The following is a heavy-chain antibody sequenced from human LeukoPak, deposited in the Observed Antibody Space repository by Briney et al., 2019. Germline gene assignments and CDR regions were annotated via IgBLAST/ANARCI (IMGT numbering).Heavy chain of an antibody. D-gene: IGHD2-21*02. CDR1: GGSISSSSYY. CDR3: ASAYCGGDRSMAYFQH. CDR2: IYYSGST. Sequence: SETLSLTCTVSGGSISSSSYYCGWIRRPPGKGLEWIGSIYYSGSTYYNPSLKSRVTISVDTSKNQFSLKLSSVTAADTAVYYCASAYCGGDRSMAYFQHWGQGTLVTVSS. J-gene: IGHJ1*01. V-gene: IGHV4-39*07.